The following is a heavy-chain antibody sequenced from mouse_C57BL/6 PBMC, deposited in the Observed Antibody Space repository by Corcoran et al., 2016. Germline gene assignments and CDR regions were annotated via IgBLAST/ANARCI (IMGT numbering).Heavy chain of an antibody. Sequence: EVQLQQSGPELMKPGASVKISCKASGYTFTDYYMNWVKQSHGKSLEWIGDINPNNGGTSYNQKFKGKATLTVDKSSSTAYMELRSLTSEDSAVYYCARYWDYWGQGTTLTVSS. CDR3: ARYWDY. V-gene: IGHV1-26*01. CDR2: INPNNGGT. CDR1: GYTFTDYY. J-gene: IGHJ2*01. D-gene: IGHD4-1*01.